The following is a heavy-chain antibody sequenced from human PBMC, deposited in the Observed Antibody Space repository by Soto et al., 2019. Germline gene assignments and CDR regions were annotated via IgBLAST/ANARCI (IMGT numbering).Heavy chain of an antibody. Sequence: SETLSLTCAVYGGSFSGYYWSWIRQPPGKGLEWIGEINHSGSTNYNPSLKSRVTISVDTSKNQFSLKLNSVTAADSAVYFCARLEGLATISYYFDFWGQGALVTVSS. CDR1: GGSFSGYY. D-gene: IGHD3-9*01. CDR3: ARLEGLATISYYFDF. J-gene: IGHJ4*02. CDR2: INHSGST. V-gene: IGHV4-34*01.